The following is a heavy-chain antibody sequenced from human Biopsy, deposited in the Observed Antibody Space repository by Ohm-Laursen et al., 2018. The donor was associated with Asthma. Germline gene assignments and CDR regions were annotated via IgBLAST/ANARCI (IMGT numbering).Heavy chain of an antibody. V-gene: IGHV1-69*01. Sequence: SSVKVSCKASGDSFSNYAISWVRQAPGQGLEWMVGLIPVLGTPDHAQVFEGRVTITADESTSTAFMELSSLSSEDTSVYYCARGYSGSDRIVYYYSGLEVWGQGTTVTVSS. J-gene: IGHJ6*02. CDR3: ARGYSGSDRIVYYYSGLEV. CDR2: LIPVLGTP. D-gene: IGHD5-12*01. CDR1: GDSFSNYA.